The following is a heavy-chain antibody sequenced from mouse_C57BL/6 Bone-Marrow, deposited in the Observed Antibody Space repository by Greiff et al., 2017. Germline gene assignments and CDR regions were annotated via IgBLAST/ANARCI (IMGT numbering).Heavy chain of an antibody. CDR3: TTYDGYCAMDY. D-gene: IGHD2-3*01. J-gene: IGHJ4*01. CDR2: IDPENGDT. Sequence: VQLQQSGAELVRPGASVKLSCTASGFNIKDDYMHWVKQRPEQGLEWIGWIDPENGDTEYASKFQGKATITADTSSNTAYLQLSSLTSEDTAVYYCTTYDGYCAMDYWGQGTSVTVSS. V-gene: IGHV14-4*01. CDR1: GFNIKDDY.